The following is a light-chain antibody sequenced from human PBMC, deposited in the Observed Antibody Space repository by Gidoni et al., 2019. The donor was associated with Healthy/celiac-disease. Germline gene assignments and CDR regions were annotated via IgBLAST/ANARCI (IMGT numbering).Light chain of an antibody. CDR3: QQYNSYRT. V-gene: IGKV1-5*03. J-gene: IGKJ1*01. CDR2: KAS. Sequence: DIQMTQSPSTLSASVGDRVTITCRASQSISSWLAWYQQKPGKAPKLLIYKASSLESGVPSRFSGSGSGIEFTLTISSLQPDDFATYYCQQYNSYRTFGQXTKVEIK. CDR1: QSISSW.